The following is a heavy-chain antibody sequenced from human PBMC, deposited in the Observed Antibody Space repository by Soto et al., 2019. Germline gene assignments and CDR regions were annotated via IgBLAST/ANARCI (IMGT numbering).Heavy chain of an antibody. CDR2: IYYSGST. CDR1: GGSISSYY. D-gene: IGHD3-9*01. CDR3: ARLGKTYYDFLTGYYSIVPWFDP. V-gene: IGHV4-59*08. J-gene: IGHJ5*02. Sequence: PSETLSLTCTVSGGSISSYYWSWIRQPPGKGLEWIGYIYYSGSTNYNPSLKSRVTISVDTSKNQFSLKLSSVTAADTAVYYCARLGKTYYDFLTGYYSIVPWFDPWGQGTLVTVSS.